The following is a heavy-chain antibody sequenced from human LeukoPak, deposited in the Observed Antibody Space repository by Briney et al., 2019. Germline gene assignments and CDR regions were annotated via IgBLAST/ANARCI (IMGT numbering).Heavy chain of an antibody. CDR3: ATSYCGGDCYHFDY. D-gene: IGHD2-21*02. J-gene: IGHJ4*02. CDR2: ISYDGSNK. CDR1: GFTFSTYA. V-gene: IGHV3-30-3*01. Sequence: GGSLRLSCAASGFTFSTYAMSWVRQAPGKGLEWVAVISYDGSNKYYADSVKGRFTISRDNSKNTLYLQMNSLRAEDTAVYYCATSYCGGDCYHFDYWGQGTLVTVSS.